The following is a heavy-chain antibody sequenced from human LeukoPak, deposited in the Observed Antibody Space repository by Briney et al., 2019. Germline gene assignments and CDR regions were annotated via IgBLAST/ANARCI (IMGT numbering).Heavy chain of an antibody. D-gene: IGHD4-11*01. CDR2: IYYSGST. V-gene: IGHV4-31*03. Sequence: TSETLSLTCTVSGGSISSGGYYWSWIRQHPGKGLEWIGYIYYSGSTYYNPSLKSRVTISVDTSKNQFSLKLSSVTAADTAVYYCARVVGYSTVDYWGQGTLVTVSS. J-gene: IGHJ4*02. CDR1: GGSISSGGYY. CDR3: ARVVGYSTVDY.